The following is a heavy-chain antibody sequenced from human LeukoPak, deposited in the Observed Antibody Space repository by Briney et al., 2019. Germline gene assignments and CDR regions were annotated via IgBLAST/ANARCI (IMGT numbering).Heavy chain of an antibody. V-gene: IGHV3-9*01. CDR2: LSWNSGSI. CDR1: GFTFDDYA. Sequence: GRSLRLSCAASGFTFDDYAMHWVRQAPGKGLEWVSGLSWNSGSIGYADSVKGRFTISRDNAKNSLYLQMNSLRAEDTALYYCAKDGDSSSRYRGGYYFDYWGQGTLVTVSS. D-gene: IGHD6-13*01. CDR3: AKDGDSSSRYRGGYYFDY. J-gene: IGHJ4*02.